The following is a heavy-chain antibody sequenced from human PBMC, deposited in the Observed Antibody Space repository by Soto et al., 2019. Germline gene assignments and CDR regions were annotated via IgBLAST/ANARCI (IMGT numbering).Heavy chain of an antibody. D-gene: IGHD3-22*01. V-gene: IGHV3-30-3*01. Sequence: GSLRLSCAASGFTFSSYAMHWVRQAPGKGLEWVAVISYDGSNKYYADSVKGRFTISRDNSKNTLYLQMNSLRAEDTAVYYCARGGYYDSSGYPDYWGQGTLVTVSS. J-gene: IGHJ4*02. CDR3: ARGGYYDSSGYPDY. CDR2: ISYDGSNK. CDR1: GFTFSSYA.